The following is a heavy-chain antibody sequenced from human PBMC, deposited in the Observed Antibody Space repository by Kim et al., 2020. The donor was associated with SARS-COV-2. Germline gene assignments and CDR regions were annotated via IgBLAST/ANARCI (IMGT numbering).Heavy chain of an antibody. V-gene: IGHV3-15*01. CDR3: TTLSDDYSNYGGIYYFDY. D-gene: IGHD4-4*01. J-gene: IGHJ4*02. Sequence: KGRFTISRDDSKNTLYLQMNSLKTEDTAVYYCTTLSDDYSNYGGIYYFDYWGQGTLVTVSS.